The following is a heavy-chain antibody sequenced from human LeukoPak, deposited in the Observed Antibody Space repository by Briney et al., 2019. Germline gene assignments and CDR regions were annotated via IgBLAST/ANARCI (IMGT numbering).Heavy chain of an antibody. D-gene: IGHD1-14*01. J-gene: IGHJ6*02. CDR2: ISSSGINT. Sequence: GGSLRLSCEASGFTFSSYAMSWVRQAPGKGLEWVSAISSSGINTFYADSVKGRFTISRDNARNTLYLQMNSLRPEDTAIYYCASDRVFYGLDVWGQGTTVTVSS. CDR3: ASDRVFYGLDV. V-gene: IGHV3-23*01. CDR1: GFTFSSYA.